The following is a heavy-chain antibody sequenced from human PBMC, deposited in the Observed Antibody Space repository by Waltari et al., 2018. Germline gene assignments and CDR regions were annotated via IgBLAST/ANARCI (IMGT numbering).Heavy chain of an antibody. J-gene: IGHJ4*02. CDR1: GGSISSSSYY. Sequence: QLQLQESGPGLVKPSETLSLTCTVSGGSISSSSYYWGWIRQPPGKGLEWIGSIYYSGRTYYNPSLKSRVTISVDTSKNQFSLKLSSVTAADTAVYYCARVSPAGTNALYWGQGTLVTVSS. CDR2: IYYSGRT. D-gene: IGHD6-13*01. CDR3: ARVSPAGTNALY. V-gene: IGHV4-39*07.